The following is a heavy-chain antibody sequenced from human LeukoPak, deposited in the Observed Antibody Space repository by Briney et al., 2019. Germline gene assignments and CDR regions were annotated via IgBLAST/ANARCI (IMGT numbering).Heavy chain of an antibody. J-gene: IGHJ4*02. CDR1: GYTFTSYG. D-gene: IGHD1-26*01. Sequence: GASVKVSCKASGYTFTSYGLSWVRQAPGQGLEWTGWISAYNGNTNYAQKLQGRVTLTTDTSTSTAYMELRSLRSDDTAVYYCARAAYSGRSPYYFDYWGQGTLGTVSS. CDR3: ARAAYSGRSPYYFDY. CDR2: ISAYNGNT. V-gene: IGHV1-18*01.